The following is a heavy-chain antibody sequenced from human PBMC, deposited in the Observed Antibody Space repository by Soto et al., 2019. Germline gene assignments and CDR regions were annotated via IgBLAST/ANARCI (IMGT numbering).Heavy chain of an antibody. Sequence: EVQLVESGGGLVQPGGSLRLSCAASGFTVSSNYMSWVRQAPGKGLEWVSVIYSGGSTYYADSVKGRFTISRDNSKNTLYLQMNSLRAEDTAVYYCARGSRYYGSGSYGAGFDPWGQGTLVTVSS. CDR3: ARGSRYYGSGSYGAGFDP. D-gene: IGHD3-10*01. CDR1: GFTVSSNY. CDR2: IYSGGST. J-gene: IGHJ5*02. V-gene: IGHV3-66*01.